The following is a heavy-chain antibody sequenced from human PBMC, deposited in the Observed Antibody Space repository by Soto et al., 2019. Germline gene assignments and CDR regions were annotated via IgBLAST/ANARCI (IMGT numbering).Heavy chain of an antibody. CDR3: AKDQGAYYDISGYYYRGAGLFDY. J-gene: IGHJ4*02. V-gene: IGHV3-30*18. D-gene: IGHD3-22*01. CDR1: GFTFSSYG. CDR2: ISYDGSNK. Sequence: QVQLVESGGGVVQPGRSLRLSCAASGFTFSSYGMHWVRQAPGKGLEWVAVISYDGSNKYYADSVKGRFTISRDNSKNTLYLQMNSLRAEDTAVYYCAKDQGAYYDISGYYYRGAGLFDYWGQGTLVTVSS.